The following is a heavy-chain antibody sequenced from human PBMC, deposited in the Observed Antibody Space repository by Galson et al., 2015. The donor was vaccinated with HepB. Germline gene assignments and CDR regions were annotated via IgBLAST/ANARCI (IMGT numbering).Heavy chain of an antibody. CDR1: GFTFDDYA. Sequence: SLRLSCAASGFTFDDYAMHWVRQAPGKGLEWVSGISWNSGSIGYADSVKGRFTISRDNAKNSLYLQMNSLRAEDTALYYCAKGGGYNSPLILGWLSHFDYWGQGTLVTVSS. J-gene: IGHJ4*02. D-gene: IGHD5-24*01. CDR2: ISWNSGSI. CDR3: AKGGGYNSPLILGWLSHFDY. V-gene: IGHV3-9*01.